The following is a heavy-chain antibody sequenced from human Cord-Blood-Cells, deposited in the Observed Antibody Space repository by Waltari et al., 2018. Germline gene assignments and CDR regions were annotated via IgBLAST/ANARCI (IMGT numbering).Heavy chain of an antibody. J-gene: IGHJ4*02. CDR2: IIPIFGTA. D-gene: IGHD7-27*01. Sequence: QVQLVQSGAEVKKPGSPVKVSCKASGGTFSSDAISWVRQAPGQGLEWMGGIIPIFGTANYAQKFQGRVTITADKSTSAAYMELSSLRSEDTAVYYCARGSDGELGYYFDYWGQGTLVTVSS. CDR1: GGTFSSDA. CDR3: ARGSDGELGYYFDY. V-gene: IGHV1-69*06.